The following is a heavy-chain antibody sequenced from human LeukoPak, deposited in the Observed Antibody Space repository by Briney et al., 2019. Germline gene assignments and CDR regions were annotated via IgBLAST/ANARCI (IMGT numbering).Heavy chain of an antibody. Sequence: SETLSLTCTVSGVSISSSSYYWGWIRQPPGKGLEWIGSIYYSGSTYYNPSLKSRVTISVDTSKNQFSLKLSSVTAADTAVYYCARTVEMATITPYYFDYWGQGTLVTVSS. CDR1: GVSISSSSYY. V-gene: IGHV4-39*01. CDR2: IYYSGST. CDR3: ARTVEMATITPYYFDY. J-gene: IGHJ4*02. D-gene: IGHD5-24*01.